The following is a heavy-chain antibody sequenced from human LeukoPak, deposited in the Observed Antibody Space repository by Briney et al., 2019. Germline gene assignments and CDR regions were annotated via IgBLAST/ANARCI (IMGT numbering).Heavy chain of an antibody. CDR2: INPNTGGT. CDR3: ASYPRYSSSPPFDY. CDR1: GYIFTGQD. D-gene: IGHD6-6*01. Sequence: ASVKVSCKASGYIFTGQDMHWVRQAPGQGLEWMGWINPNTGGTHYAQRFQGRVTMTRDTSISMAYMELRSLRSDDTAVYYCASYPRYSSSPPFDYWGQGTLVTVSS. J-gene: IGHJ4*02. V-gene: IGHV1-2*02.